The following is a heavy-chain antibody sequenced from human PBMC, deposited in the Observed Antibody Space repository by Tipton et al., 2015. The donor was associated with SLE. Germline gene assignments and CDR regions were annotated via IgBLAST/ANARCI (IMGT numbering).Heavy chain of an antibody. CDR2: MNPNSGNT. Sequence: QSGAEVKKPGASVKVSCKASGYTFTSYDINWVRQATGQGLEWMGWMNPNSGNTGYEQKFQGRVTMTRNTPISTAYMALSSLRSEYTAVYHCARCSSSIYYYYADGMYVLGQGTTVTVSS. D-gene: IGHD6-13*01. V-gene: IGHV1-8*02. J-gene: IGHJ6*02. CDR3: ARCSSSIYYYYADGMYV. CDR1: GYTFTSYD.